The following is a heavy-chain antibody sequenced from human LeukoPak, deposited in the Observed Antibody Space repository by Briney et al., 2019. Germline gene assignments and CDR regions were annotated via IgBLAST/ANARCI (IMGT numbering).Heavy chain of an antibody. D-gene: IGHD1-26*01. CDR2: IYSGGST. J-gene: IGHJ4*02. V-gene: IGHV3-66*01. CDR3: ARDGGPIVGAPPSFDY. Sequence: GGSLRLSCAASGFTVSSNYMSWVRQAPGKGLEWVSVIYSGGSTYYADSVKGRFTISRDNSKNTLYLQMNSLRAEDTAVYYYARDGGPIVGAPPSFDYWGQGTLVTVSS. CDR1: GFTVSSNY.